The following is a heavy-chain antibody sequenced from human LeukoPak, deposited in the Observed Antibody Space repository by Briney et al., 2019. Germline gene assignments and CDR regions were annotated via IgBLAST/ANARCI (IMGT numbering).Heavy chain of an antibody. J-gene: IGHJ3*02. D-gene: IGHD6-6*01. Sequence: SETLSLTCTVSGGSISSSSYYWGWIRQPPGKGLEWIGSIYYSGSTYYNPSLKSRVTISVETSKNQFSLKLSSVTAADTAVYYCARDSRAARNAFDIWGQGTMVTVSS. V-gene: IGHV4-39*07. CDR2: IYYSGST. CDR1: GGSISSSSYY. CDR3: ARDSRAARNAFDI.